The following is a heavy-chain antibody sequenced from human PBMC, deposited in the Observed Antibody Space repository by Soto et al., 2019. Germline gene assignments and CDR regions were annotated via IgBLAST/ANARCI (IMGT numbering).Heavy chain of an antibody. V-gene: IGHV4-34*01. CDR1: GGSFSGYY. D-gene: IGHD2-15*01. CDR3: ARRGERTNCSGGSCYSGALDY. CDR2: INHSGST. Sequence: QVQLQQWGAGLLKPSETRSVTCAVYGGSFSGYYWSWIRQPPGKGLEWIGEINHSGSTNYNPSLKSRVTISVDTSKNQFSLKLSSVTAADTAVYYCARRGERTNCSGGSCYSGALDYWGQGTLVTVSS. J-gene: IGHJ4*02.